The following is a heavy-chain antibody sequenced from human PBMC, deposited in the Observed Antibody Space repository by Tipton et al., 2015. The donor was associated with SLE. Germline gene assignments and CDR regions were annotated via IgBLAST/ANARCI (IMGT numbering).Heavy chain of an antibody. D-gene: IGHD1-1*01. Sequence: SLRLSCAASGFTFRNYGMHWVRQAPGKGLEWVALILYDGSETYYADSVKGRFTISRDISKNTLYLQMNSLRAEDTAVYYCAKDEAYRSNWPLYFDYWGQGALVTVPS. CDR1: GFTFRNYG. CDR3: AKDEAYRSNWPLYFDY. V-gene: IGHV3-33*06. J-gene: IGHJ4*02. CDR2: ILYDGSET.